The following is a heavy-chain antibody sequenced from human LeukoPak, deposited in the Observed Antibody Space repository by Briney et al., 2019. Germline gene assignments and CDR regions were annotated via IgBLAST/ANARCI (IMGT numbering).Heavy chain of an antibody. J-gene: IGHJ3*02. D-gene: IGHD6-6*01. CDR3: ARDRNSGSSLDI. CDR1: GYTFTGYY. Sequence: ASEKVSCKASGYTFTGYYIHWVRQAPGQGLEWMGWIYPYSGDTNYAQNFQGRVTMTRDTSISTAYMELSSLKSDDTAVYYCARDRNSGSSLDIWGQGTMLTVSS. CDR2: IYPYSGDT. V-gene: IGHV1-2*02.